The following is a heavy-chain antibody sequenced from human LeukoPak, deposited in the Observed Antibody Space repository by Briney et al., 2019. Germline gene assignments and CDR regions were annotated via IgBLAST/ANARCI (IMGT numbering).Heavy chain of an antibody. Sequence: NPSETLSLTCAVYGGSFSGYYWSWIRQPPGKGLEWIGEINHSGSTNYNPSLKSRVTISVDTSKNQFSLKLSSVTAADTAVYYCARAVVRGVTPDPYYFDYWGQGTPVAVSS. J-gene: IGHJ4*02. D-gene: IGHD3-10*01. CDR2: INHSGST. V-gene: IGHV4-34*01. CDR1: GGSFSGYY. CDR3: ARAVVRGVTPDPYYFDY.